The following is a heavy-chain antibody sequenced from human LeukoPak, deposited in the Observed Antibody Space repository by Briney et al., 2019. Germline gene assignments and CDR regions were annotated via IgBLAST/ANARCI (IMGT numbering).Heavy chain of an antibody. CDR3: AREVRELSN. V-gene: IGHV1-2*02. J-gene: IGHJ4*02. CDR2: INPNSGGT. Sequence: VASPKVSPKPSGYTFTVYYMHSGRHTPGQGLEWMGWINPNSGGTNYAQKCEGRVTMTRDTSISTAYMELSRLRSDDTAVYYCAREVRELSNWGQGTVVTVSS. D-gene: IGHD1-26*01. CDR1: GYTFTVYY.